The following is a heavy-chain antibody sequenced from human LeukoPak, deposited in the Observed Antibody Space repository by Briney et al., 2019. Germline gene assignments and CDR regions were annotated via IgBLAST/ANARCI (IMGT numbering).Heavy chain of an antibody. V-gene: IGHV3-53*01. CDR1: GFTVSNNY. CDR2: TYSDGNT. J-gene: IGHJ3*02. D-gene: IGHD1-14*01. Sequence: GGSLRLSCAASGFTVSNNYMSWVRQAPGKGLEWVSITYSDGNTNYAVSVKGRFTISRDTSQNTLSFQMNSLRAEDTAVYYCVRKNQDFNAAFDIWGQGTVVTVSS. CDR3: VRKNQDFNAAFDI.